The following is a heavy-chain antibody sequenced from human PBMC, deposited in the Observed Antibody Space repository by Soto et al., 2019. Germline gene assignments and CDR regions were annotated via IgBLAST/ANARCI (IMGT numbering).Heavy chain of an antibody. CDR1: GGSISSGDYY. CDR3: ARGYYDFWSGYFYYFDY. Sequence: PSETLSLTCTVSGGSISSGDYYWSWIRHPPGKGLEWIGYIYYSGSTYYNPSLKSRVTISVDTSKNQFSLKLSSVTAADTAVYYCARGYYDFWSGYFYYFDYWGQGTLVTVSS. V-gene: IGHV4-30-4*01. D-gene: IGHD3-3*01. CDR2: IYYSGST. J-gene: IGHJ4*02.